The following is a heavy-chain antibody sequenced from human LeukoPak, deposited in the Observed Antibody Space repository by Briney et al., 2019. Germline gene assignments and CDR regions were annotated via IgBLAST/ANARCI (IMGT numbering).Heavy chain of an antibody. CDR2: IYYSGST. J-gene: IGHJ6*03. CDR3: ARLSRVYYYYYMDV. D-gene: IGHD6-13*01. V-gene: IGHV4-39*07. Sequence: SETLSLTCTVSGASISSTTYYWGWIRQPPRKGLEWIASIYYSGSTYYNPSLKSRVTISVDTSKNQFSLKLSSVTAADTAVYYCARLSRVYYYYYMDVWGKGTTVTISS. CDR1: GASISSTTYY.